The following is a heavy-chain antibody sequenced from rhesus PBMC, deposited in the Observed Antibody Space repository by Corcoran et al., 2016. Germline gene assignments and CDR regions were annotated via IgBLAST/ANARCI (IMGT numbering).Heavy chain of an antibody. CDR3: ASVAAAGVPYDAFDF. J-gene: IGHJ3*01. CDR2: IYGSGSST. Sequence: QLQLQESGHGLVKPSETLSVTCAVSGGSISSSSWSWIRKAPGKGLEWIGYIYGSGSSTNYNPSLKSRVTLSVDTSKNQLSLKLSSVTAADTAVYYCASVAAAGVPYDAFDFWGQGLSVTVSS. V-gene: IGHV4-169*02. CDR1: GGSISSSS. D-gene: IGHD6-31*01.